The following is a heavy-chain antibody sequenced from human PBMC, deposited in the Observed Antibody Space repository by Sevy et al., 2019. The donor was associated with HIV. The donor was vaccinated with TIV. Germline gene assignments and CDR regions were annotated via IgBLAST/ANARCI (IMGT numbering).Heavy chain of an antibody. D-gene: IGHD3-22*01. Sequence: GGSLRLSCAGSGFTFSTHSMNWVRQAPGKGLEWVSTITSRSSYIYYAASVKGRFTISRDNAKNSLYLQMNSLGAEDTAVHFCAREMPGYSSSFDFWGQGTMVTVSS. J-gene: IGHJ4*02. CDR1: GFTFSTHS. CDR2: ITSRSSYI. V-gene: IGHV3-21*01. CDR3: AREMPGYSSSFDF.